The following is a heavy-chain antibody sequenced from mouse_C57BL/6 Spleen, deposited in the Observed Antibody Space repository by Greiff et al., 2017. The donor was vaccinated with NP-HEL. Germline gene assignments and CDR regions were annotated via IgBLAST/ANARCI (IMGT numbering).Heavy chain of an antibody. V-gene: IGHV1-55*01. CDR2: IYPGSGST. J-gene: IGHJ4*01. CDR3: AREGGNYEGYAMDY. Sequence: QVQLQQPGAELVKPGASVKMSCKASGYTFTSYWITWVKQRPGQGLEWIGDIYPGSGSTNYTEKFKSKATLTVDTSSSTAYMQLSSLTSEDSAVYYCAREGGNYEGYAMDYWGQGTSVTVSS. CDR1: GYTFTSYW. D-gene: IGHD2-1*01.